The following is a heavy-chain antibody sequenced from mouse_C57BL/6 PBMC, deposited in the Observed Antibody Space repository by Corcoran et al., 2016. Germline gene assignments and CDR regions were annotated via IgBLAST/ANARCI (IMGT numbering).Heavy chain of an antibody. D-gene: IGHD2-5*01. CDR3: ARRGIRYSNYWYFDV. V-gene: IGHV9-3*01. CDR1: GYTFTTYG. Sequence: QIQLVQSGPELKKPGETVKISCKASGYTFTTYGMSWVKQAPGKGLKWMGWINTYSGVPTYADDFKGRFAFSLETSASTAYLQINNLKNEDTATYCCARRGIRYSNYWYFDVWGTGTTVTVSS. CDR2: INTYSGVP. J-gene: IGHJ1*03.